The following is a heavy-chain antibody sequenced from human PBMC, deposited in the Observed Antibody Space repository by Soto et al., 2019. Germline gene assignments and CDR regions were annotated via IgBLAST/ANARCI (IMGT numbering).Heavy chain of an antibody. Sequence: QVQLQESGPGLVRPSETLSLTCTVSSDSISSYYWIWIRQSPGKGLEWIGYTDYSGNTNYNPSLNSRVTISGDTSKNQCSVRLSSVTAAATAVYSCARAVGAPLYYRYYWGQGTLVTVSS. CDR1: SDSISSYY. CDR3: ARAVGAPLYYRYY. D-gene: IGHD1-26*01. V-gene: IGHV4-59*08. CDR2: TDYSGNT. J-gene: IGHJ4*02.